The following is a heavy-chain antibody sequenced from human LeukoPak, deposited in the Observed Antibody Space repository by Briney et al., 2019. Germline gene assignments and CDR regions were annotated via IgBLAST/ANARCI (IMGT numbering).Heavy chain of an antibody. CDR2: IYPGDSDT. CDR3: ARLQSLGTAAGTIDY. J-gene: IGHJ4*02. Sequence: GESLKISCKGSGYSFNNYWIGWVRQMPGKGLEWMGIIYPGDSDTRYSPSFQGRVTISADESINTAYLQWSSLKASDTAMYYCARLQSLGTAAGTIDYWGQGTLVTVSS. D-gene: IGHD6-13*01. CDR1: GYSFNNYW. V-gene: IGHV5-51*01.